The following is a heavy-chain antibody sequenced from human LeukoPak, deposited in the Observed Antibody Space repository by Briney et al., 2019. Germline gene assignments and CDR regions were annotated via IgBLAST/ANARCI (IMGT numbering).Heavy chain of an antibody. CDR2: ISSSGSTI. J-gene: IGHJ3*01. CDR1: GFTFSSYE. D-gene: IGHD7-27*01. V-gene: IGHV3-48*03. Sequence: GGSLRLSCAASGFTFSSYEMNWVRQAPGKGLEWVSYISSSGSTIYYADSVKGRFTISRDNAKNSLYLQMNSLRAEDTAVYYCARVGLSWGGFDVWGQGTMVTVSS. CDR3: ARVGLSWGGFDV.